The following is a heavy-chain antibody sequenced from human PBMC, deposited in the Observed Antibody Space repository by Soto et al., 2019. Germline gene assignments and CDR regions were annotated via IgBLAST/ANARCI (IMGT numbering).Heavy chain of an antibody. CDR1: GGSISSSRYY. Sequence: SETLSLTCTVSGGSISSSRYYWGWIRQPPGKGLEWIGSIYYSGSTYYNASLKSRVTISVDTSKNQFSLKLSSVTAADTAVYYCATKTGGGWEDGMDVWGQGATVTVSS. CDR2: IYYSGST. V-gene: IGHV4-39*01. D-gene: IGHD6-19*01. CDR3: ATKTGGGWEDGMDV. J-gene: IGHJ6*02.